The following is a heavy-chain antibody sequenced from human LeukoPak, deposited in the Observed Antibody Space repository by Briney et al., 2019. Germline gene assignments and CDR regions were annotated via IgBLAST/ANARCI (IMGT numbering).Heavy chain of an antibody. CDR2: IYWDDDK. V-gene: IGHV2-5*02. CDR1: GASLNTNEFY. D-gene: IGHD6-13*01. J-gene: IGHJ4*02. CDR3: AHRRWGSSWYYFDY. Sequence: TLSLTCAVSGASLNTNEFYWAWIRQPPGKALEWLALIYWDDDKRYSPSLKSRLTITKDTSKNQVVLTMTNMDPVDTATYYCAHRRWGSSWYYFDYWGQGTLVTVSS.